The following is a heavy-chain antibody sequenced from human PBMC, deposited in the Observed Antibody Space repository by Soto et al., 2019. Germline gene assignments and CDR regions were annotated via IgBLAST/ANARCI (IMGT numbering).Heavy chain of an antibody. J-gene: IGHJ4*02. D-gene: IGHD3-22*01. CDR3: ARDDYDLLYFDY. CDR1: GFTFSSYA. Sequence: PGGSLRLSCAASGFTFSSYAMHWVRQAPGKGLEWVAVISYDGSNKYYADSVKGRFTISRDNSKNTLYLQMNSLRAEDTAVYYCARDDYDLLYFDYWGQGTLVTVSS. CDR2: ISYDGSNK. V-gene: IGHV3-30-3*01.